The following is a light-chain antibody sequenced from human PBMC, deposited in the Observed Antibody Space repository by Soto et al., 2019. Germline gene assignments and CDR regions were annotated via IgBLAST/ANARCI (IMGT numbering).Light chain of an antibody. Sequence: EIVMTQSPATLSLSPGERATLSCRASQSVSNNLAWYQQKPGQAPRLLIYSASTRATGIPARFSGSGSGTEFTLTISSLQSEDFAVYYCQQYNNWPLLFGGGTKVEIK. CDR2: SAS. J-gene: IGKJ4*01. CDR1: QSVSNN. CDR3: QQYNNWPLL. V-gene: IGKV3-15*01.